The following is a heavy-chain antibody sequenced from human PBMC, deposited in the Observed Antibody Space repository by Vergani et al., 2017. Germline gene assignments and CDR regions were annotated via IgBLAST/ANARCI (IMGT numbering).Heavy chain of an antibody. Sequence: EVQLVESGGGLVQPGGSLRLSCAASGFTFSSYSMNWVRQAPGKGLEWVSYISSSSSTIYYADSVKGRFTISRDNAKNSLYLQMNSLRDEDTAVYYCAVEPGGLELGYYYMDVWGKGTTVTVSS. CDR3: AVEPGGLELGYYYMDV. CDR1: GFTFSSYS. CDR2: ISSSSSTI. V-gene: IGHV3-48*02. D-gene: IGHD1-7*01. J-gene: IGHJ6*03.